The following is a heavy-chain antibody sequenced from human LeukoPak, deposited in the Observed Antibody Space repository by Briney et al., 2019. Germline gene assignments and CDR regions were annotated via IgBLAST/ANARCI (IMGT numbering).Heavy chain of an antibody. CDR3: AKEIVWQLVRTDFDY. CDR1: GFTFSSYA. CDR2: ISGSGGST. D-gene: IGHD6-6*01. J-gene: IGHJ4*02. Sequence: GGSLRPSCAASGFTFSSYAMSWVRQAPGKGLEWVSTISGSGGSTYYADSVKGRFIISRDKSKNTLYLQMNSLRAEDTAVYYCAKEIVWQLVRTDFDYWGQGTLVTVSS. V-gene: IGHV3-23*01.